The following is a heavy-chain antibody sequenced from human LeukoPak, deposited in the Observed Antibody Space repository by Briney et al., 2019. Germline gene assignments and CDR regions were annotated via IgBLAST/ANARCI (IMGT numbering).Heavy chain of an antibody. Sequence: GGSLRLSCAVSGFAFGSEAMSWVRQSPARGLEWVASISPGGGTTYYADYVKGRFTISRDNSKNSLFVQMSSPRAEDTAVYYCARERRQWQPFDIWGQGTMVTVSS. D-gene: IGHD6-19*01. J-gene: IGHJ3*02. CDR3: ARERRQWQPFDI. CDR1: GFAFGSEA. V-gene: IGHV3-23*01. CDR2: ISPGGGTT.